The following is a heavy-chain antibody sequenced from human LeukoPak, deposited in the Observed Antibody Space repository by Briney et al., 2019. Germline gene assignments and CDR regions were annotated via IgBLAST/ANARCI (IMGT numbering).Heavy chain of an antibody. J-gene: IGHJ3*02. CDR1: GYTFTVDY. V-gene: IGHV1-18*04. CDR2: ISTYNGNT. CDR3: ARDCFYDYYGSSGDCDDAFDI. D-gene: IGHD3-22*01. Sequence: ASVKVSRKASGYTFTVDYMHSVRQTPGQGREWMGWISTYNGNTNYAQKLQGRVTMTTDTSTSTPYMELRSLRSDDTAVYYCARDCFYDYYGSSGDCDDAFDIWGQGTMVTVSS.